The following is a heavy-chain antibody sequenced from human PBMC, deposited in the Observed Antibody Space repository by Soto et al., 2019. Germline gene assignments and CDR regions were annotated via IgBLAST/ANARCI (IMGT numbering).Heavy chain of an antibody. V-gene: IGHV3-30*18. Sequence: PGGSLRLSCAASGFTFSSYGMHWVRQAPGKGLEWVAVISYDGSNKYYADSVKGRFTISRDNSKNTLYLQMNSLRAEDTAVYYRAKPIGSSWPNFDYWGQGTLVTVSS. CDR3: AKPIGSSWPNFDY. J-gene: IGHJ4*02. D-gene: IGHD6-13*01. CDR1: GFTFSSYG. CDR2: ISYDGSNK.